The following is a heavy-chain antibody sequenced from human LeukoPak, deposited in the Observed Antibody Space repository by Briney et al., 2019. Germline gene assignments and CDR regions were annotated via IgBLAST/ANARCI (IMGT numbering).Heavy chain of an antibody. CDR1: GFTFSSYW. V-gene: IGHV3-7*03. Sequence: GGSLRLSCAASGFTFSSYWMSWVRQAPGTGLEWVANIKQDGSEKYYVDSVRGRFTISRDNAKNSLYLQMNSLRAEDTAVYYCAKDVTVTTPLYFDSWGQGTLVTVSS. J-gene: IGHJ4*02. D-gene: IGHD4-17*01. CDR2: IKQDGSEK. CDR3: AKDVTVTTPLYFDS.